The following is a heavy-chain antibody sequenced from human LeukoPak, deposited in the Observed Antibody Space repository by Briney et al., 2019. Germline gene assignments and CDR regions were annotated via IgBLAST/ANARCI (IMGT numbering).Heavy chain of an antibody. CDR3: ARAPYSSGGSTNYYYYYYMDV. J-gene: IGHJ6*03. Sequence: ASVKVSCKAPGGTFSSYAISWVRQAPGQGLDWVGGIIPIFGTANYAQKFQSRVTITADESTSTAYMELSSLRSEDTAMYYCARAPYSSGGSTNYYYYYYMDVWGKGTSVTVSS. CDR1: GGTFSSYA. D-gene: IGHD6-19*01. V-gene: IGHV1-69*13. CDR2: IIPIFGTA.